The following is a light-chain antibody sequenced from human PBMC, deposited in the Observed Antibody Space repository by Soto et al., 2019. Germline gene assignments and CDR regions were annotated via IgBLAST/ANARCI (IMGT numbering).Light chain of an antibody. Sequence: QSVLTQSPSASASLGDSVKLTCTLSSGHSNYAIAWHQQQPEKGPLYLLKLNSDGSHSKGDGIPDRFSGSSSGAERYLTISSLQSEYEADSYCQPLGTGSYVVFGGGTKLTVL. CDR3: QPLGTGSYVV. J-gene: IGLJ2*01. CDR2: LNSDGSH. V-gene: IGLV4-69*01. CDR1: SGHSNYA.